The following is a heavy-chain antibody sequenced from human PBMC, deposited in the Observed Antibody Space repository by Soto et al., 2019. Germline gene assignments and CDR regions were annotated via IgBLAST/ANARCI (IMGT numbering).Heavy chain of an antibody. CDR2: IGASGSST. Sequence: GGSLRLSCSASGFTFSSYALTWVRQAPGKGLEWASVIGASGSSTFHADSVKGRFTISRDNSKNTLFLQMNSLRAEDTAVYYCAKVVDYDSTGYYSHLDHWGQGTLVTVSS. CDR1: GFTFSSYA. CDR3: AKVVDYDSTGYYSHLDH. V-gene: IGHV3-23*01. J-gene: IGHJ4*02. D-gene: IGHD3-22*01.